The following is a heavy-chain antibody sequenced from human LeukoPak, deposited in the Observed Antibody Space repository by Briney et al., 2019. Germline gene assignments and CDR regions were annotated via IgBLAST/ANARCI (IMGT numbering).Heavy chain of an antibody. J-gene: IGHJ3*02. CDR1: GFTFSDYY. V-gene: IGHV3-11*01. D-gene: IGHD3-3*01. CDR3: ARARGAFWSGYYTGAFDI. Sequence: GGSLRLSCAASGFTFSDYYMSWIRQAPGKGLEWVSYISSSGSTIYYADSVKGRFAISRDNAKSSLYLQMNSLRAEDTAVYYCARARGAFWSGYYTGAFDIWGQGTMVTVPS. CDR2: ISSSGSTI.